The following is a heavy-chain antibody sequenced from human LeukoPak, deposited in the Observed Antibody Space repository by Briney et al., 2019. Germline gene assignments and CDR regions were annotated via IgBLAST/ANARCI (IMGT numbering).Heavy chain of an antibody. V-gene: IGHV4-39*07. J-gene: IGHJ6*03. CDR2: IYYSGST. CDR3: ARTILGDYYMDV. D-gene: IGHD3-9*01. CDR1: GGSISSSSYY. Sequence: SETLSLTCTVSGGSISSSSYYWGWIRQPPGKGLEWIGSIYYSGSTYYNPSLKSRVTISADTSKNQFSLKLSSVIAADTAVYYCARTILGDYYMDVWGKGTTVTISS.